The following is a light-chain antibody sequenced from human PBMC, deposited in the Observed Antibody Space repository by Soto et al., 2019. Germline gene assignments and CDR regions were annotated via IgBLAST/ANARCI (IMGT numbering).Light chain of an antibody. J-gene: IGKJ1*01. V-gene: IGKV1-5*03. CDR1: DNIVHW. Sequence: DIQMTQSPSTLSASVGDGVAITCRASDNIVHWVAWYQQKPGKAPKLLIYKAANLADEVPSRFAGSGSGTDFTLTITRLQPDDFATYYCQHYNSFSSTFGQGTKVDIK. CDR2: KAA. CDR3: QHYNSFSST.